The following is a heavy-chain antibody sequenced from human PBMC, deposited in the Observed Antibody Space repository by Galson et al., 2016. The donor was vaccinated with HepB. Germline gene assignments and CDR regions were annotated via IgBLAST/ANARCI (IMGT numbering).Heavy chain of an antibody. V-gene: IGHV1-69*10. J-gene: IGHJ4*02. CDR3: ASLRDSLL. D-gene: IGHD5-24*01. CDR1: GSTFKTYS. Sequence: SVKVSCKASGSTFKTYSINWVRQAPGHGLEWMGGITPLIDNVDYAQKIRDRITITADKSTNTVYLELSSLRSGDTAVYFCASLRDSLLWGQGTLVIVSS. CDR2: ITPLIDNV.